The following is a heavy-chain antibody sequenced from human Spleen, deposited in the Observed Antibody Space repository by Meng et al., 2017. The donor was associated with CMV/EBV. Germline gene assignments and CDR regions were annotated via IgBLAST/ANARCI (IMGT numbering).Heavy chain of an antibody. CDR2: LYSSGST. Sequence: GSISSSSYRWSWLRQPPGKGLEWIGSLYSSGSTYLSPTLKSRVTITVDTSKNQFSLKMNSVTAADTAVYYCARGLVAGNTGRWFDPWGQGTLVTVSS. V-gene: IGHV4-39*07. CDR1: GSISSSSYR. CDR3: ARGLVAGNTGRWFDP. D-gene: IGHD6-19*01. J-gene: IGHJ5*02.